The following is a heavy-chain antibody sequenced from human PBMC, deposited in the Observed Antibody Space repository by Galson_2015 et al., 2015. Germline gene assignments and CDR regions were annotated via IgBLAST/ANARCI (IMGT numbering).Heavy chain of an antibody. CDR3: ARAVTPRGYINY. CDR1: GGSVSSGSYY. CDR2: IYHSGST. V-gene: IGHV4-61*01. D-gene: IGHD4-17*01. J-gene: IGHJ4*02. Sequence: SETLSLTCTVSGGSVSSGSYYWSWIRQPPGKGLEWIGNIYHSGSTNYNPSLKSRVTISVDTPKNQFSLKLSSVSALDTAAYYCARAVTPRGYINYWGQGTLVTVSS.